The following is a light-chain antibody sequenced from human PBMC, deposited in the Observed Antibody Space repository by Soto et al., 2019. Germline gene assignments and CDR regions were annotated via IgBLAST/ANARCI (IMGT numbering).Light chain of an antibody. V-gene: IGKV3-20*01. CDR3: QQFDSSRIYS. CDR2: GGS. Sequence: EILLMQSPGTLSLSPGETATLSCRASQSVTSTYLAWYQQRPGQSPRLIIYGGSTRATGFPDRFSGGRSGTDVTLTISRLGREDSGVYYCDRQQFDSSRIYSFGQGTKLEI. J-gene: IGKJ2*03. CDR1: QSVTSTY.